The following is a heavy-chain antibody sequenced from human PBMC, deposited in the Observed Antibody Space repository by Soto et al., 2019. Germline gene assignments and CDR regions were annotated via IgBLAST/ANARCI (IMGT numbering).Heavy chain of an antibody. Sequence: QVQLVESGGGLVKPGGSLRLSCAASGFTFSDYCMGWIRQAPGKGLEWVSYISSSGSTIYYADSVKGRFTISRDNAKNSQKLQMNSLRAEDTDVSYCASGPREYYFDYWGQGTLVTVSS. J-gene: IGHJ4*02. CDR3: ASGPREYYFDY. CDR2: ISSSGSTI. V-gene: IGHV3-11*01. CDR1: GFTFSDYC.